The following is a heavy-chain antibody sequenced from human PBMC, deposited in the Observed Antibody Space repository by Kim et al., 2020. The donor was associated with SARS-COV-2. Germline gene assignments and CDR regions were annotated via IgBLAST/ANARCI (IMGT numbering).Heavy chain of an antibody. CDR3: AREGGGNSRFGCDY. Sequence: APKFQGRVTMTRDTSTSTVYMELSSLRSEDTAVYYCAREGGGNSRFGCDYWGQGILVTVSS. J-gene: IGHJ4*02. D-gene: IGHD2-21*02. V-gene: IGHV1-46*01.